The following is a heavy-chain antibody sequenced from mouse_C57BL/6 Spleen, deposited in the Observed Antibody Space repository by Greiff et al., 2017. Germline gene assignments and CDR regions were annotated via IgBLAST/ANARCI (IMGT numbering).Heavy chain of an antibody. D-gene: IGHD2-3*01. CDR3: ARYTFSYDGYYYFDY. CDR2: IYPRSGNT. Sequence: VQLQQSGAELARPGASVKLSCKASGYTFTSYGISWVKQRTGQGLEWIGEIYPRSGNTYYNERFKGKATLTADKSSSTAYMELRSLTSEDSAVYFCARYTFSYDGYYYFDYWGHGTTLTVSS. J-gene: IGHJ2*01. V-gene: IGHV1-81*01. CDR1: GYTFTSYG.